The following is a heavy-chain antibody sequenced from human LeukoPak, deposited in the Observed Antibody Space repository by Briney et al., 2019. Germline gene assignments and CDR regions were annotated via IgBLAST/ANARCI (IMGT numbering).Heavy chain of an antibody. J-gene: IGHJ4*02. CDR3: ATTGYTSYYFDY. Sequence: GGSLRLSCAASGFTFSSYAMSWVRQAPGKGLEWVSGISGSGGSTVYVDSVQGRFTISRDNSKNTLYLQMNSLRAEDTAIYYCATTGYTSYYFDYWGQGTLVTVSS. V-gene: IGHV3-23*01. D-gene: IGHD6-19*01. CDR1: GFTFSSYA. CDR2: ISGSGGST.